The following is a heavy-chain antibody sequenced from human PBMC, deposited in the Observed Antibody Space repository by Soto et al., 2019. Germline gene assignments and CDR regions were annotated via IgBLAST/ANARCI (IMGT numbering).Heavy chain of an antibody. CDR1: GFTLKSSG. CDR3: ARELSAAAVLDY. J-gene: IGHJ4*02. V-gene: IGHV3-30*03. CDR2: ISYSRSNK. Sequence: GGSMELSSAASGFTLKSSGMHGVRQAPGKGLEWVAVISYSRSNKYYADSVKGRFTISRDNAKNSLYLQMNSLRAEDTAVYYCARELSAAAVLDYWGQGTLVTVSS. D-gene: IGHD6-13*01.